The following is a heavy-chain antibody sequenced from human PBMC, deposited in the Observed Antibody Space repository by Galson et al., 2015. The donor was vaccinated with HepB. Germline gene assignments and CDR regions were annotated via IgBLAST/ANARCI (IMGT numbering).Heavy chain of an antibody. D-gene: IGHD6-13*01. CDR2: FDPEDGET. J-gene: IGHJ3*02. V-gene: IGHV1-24*01. CDR1: GYTLTELS. CDR3: ATVTSQYSSSLIDMNDAFDI. Sequence: SVKVSCKVSGYTLTELSMHWVRQAPGKGLEWMGGFDPEDGETIYAQKFQGRVTMTEDTSTDTAYMELSSLRSEDTAVYYCATVTSQYSSSLIDMNDAFDIWGQGTMVTVSS.